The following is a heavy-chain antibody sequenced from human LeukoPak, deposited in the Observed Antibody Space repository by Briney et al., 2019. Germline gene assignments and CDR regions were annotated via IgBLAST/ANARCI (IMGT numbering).Heavy chain of an antibody. D-gene: IGHD3-22*01. J-gene: IGHJ4*02. CDR1: GFTFSSYG. Sequence: SGGSLRLSCAASGFTFSSYGMSWVRQAPGKGLEWVSAISGSGGSTYYADSVKGRFTISRDNSKNTLYLQMNSLRAEDTAVYYCAKDSDYFDGSVYIIPDHYFDYWGQGVLVTVSS. CDR2: ISGSGGST. CDR3: AKDSDYFDGSVYIIPDHYFDY. V-gene: IGHV3-23*01.